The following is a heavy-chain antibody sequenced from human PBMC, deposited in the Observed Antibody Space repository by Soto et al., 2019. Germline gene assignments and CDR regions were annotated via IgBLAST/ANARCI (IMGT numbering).Heavy chain of an antibody. D-gene: IGHD2-2*01. J-gene: IGHJ6*02. V-gene: IGHV3-23*01. CDR1: GFTFSSYA. CDR2: ISGSGGST. Sequence: GGSLRLSCAASGFTFSSYAMSWVRQAPGKGLEWVSAISGSGGSTYYADSVKGRFTISRDNSRNTLYLQMNSLRAEDTAVYYCAKYRSGYQLDGMDVWGQGTTVTVSS. CDR3: AKYRSGYQLDGMDV.